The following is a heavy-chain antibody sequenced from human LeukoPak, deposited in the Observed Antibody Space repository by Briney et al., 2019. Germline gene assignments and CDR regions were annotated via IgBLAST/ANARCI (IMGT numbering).Heavy chain of an antibody. V-gene: IGHV3-30-3*01. CDR1: GFTFSSYA. CDR3: ARDGELPADY. D-gene: IGHD1-26*01. Sequence: GESLRLSCAASGFTFSSYAMHWVRQAPGKGLEWVAVISYDGSNEYYADSVKGRFTISRDNSKNTLYLQMNSLRAEDTAVYYCARDGELPADYWGQGTLVTVSS. CDR2: ISYDGSNE. J-gene: IGHJ4*02.